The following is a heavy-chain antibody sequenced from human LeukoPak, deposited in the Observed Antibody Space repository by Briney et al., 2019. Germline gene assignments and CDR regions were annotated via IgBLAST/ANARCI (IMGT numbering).Heavy chain of an antibody. D-gene: IGHD1-26*01. Sequence: ASVKVSCKASGYTFTGYYMHWVRQAPGQGLEWMGRINPNSGGTNYAQKFQGRVTMTRDTSISTAYMELSRLRSDDTAVYYCARGKSGSYYSRSAFDIWGQGTMVTASS. CDR2: INPNSGGT. J-gene: IGHJ3*02. V-gene: IGHV1-2*06. CDR1: GYTFTGYY. CDR3: ARGKSGSYYSRSAFDI.